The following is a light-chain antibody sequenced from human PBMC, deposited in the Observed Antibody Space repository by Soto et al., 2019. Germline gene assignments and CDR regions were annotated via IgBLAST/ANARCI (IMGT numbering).Light chain of an antibody. V-gene: IGKV1-33*01. Sequence: DIQMPQSPSSLSASVGDRVTITCQASQDISNYLNWYQQKPGKAPKLLIYDASNLKTGVPSRFSGSGSGTDFTFTISSLQPEDIATYYCQQFDNVPITFGQGTRLEIK. CDR3: QQFDNVPIT. CDR2: DAS. CDR1: QDISNY. J-gene: IGKJ5*01.